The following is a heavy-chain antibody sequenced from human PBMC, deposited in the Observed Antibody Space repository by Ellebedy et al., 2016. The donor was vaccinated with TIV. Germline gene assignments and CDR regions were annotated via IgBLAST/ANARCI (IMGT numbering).Heavy chain of an antibody. V-gene: IGHV4-61*01. CDR3: ARDGWQFDY. CDR1: GGSISSSSYY. D-gene: IGHD2-15*01. J-gene: IGHJ4*02. CDR2: IYYSGST. Sequence: SETLSLXXTVSGGSISSSSYYWSWIRQPPGKGLEWIGYIYYSGSTNYNPSLKSRVTMSVDTSKNQFSLKLSSVTAADTAVYYCARDGWQFDYWGQGTLVTVSS.